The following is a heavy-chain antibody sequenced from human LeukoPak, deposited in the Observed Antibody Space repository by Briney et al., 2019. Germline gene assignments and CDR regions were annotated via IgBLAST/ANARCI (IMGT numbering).Heavy chain of an antibody. CDR2: IYSGGST. Sequence: PGGSLRLSCAASGFTFSSYGMHWVRQAPGKGLEWVSVIYSGGSTYYADSVKGRFTISRDNSKNTLYLQMNSLRAEDTAVYYCANRAAYCSGGSCYHTGAFDIWGQGTMVTVSS. J-gene: IGHJ3*02. CDR3: ANRAAYCSGGSCYHTGAFDI. V-gene: IGHV3-66*01. CDR1: GFTFSSYG. D-gene: IGHD2-15*01.